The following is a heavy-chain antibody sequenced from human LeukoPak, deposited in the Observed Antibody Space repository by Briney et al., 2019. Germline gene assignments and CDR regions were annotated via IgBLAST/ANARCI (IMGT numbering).Heavy chain of an antibody. CDR1: GFTFGSYA. Sequence: AGGSLRLSCAASGFTFGSYAMSWVRQAPGKGLEWVSAISGSGGSTYYADSVKGRFTISRDNSKNTLYLQMNSLRAEDTAVYYCAKDPWGTVVTAFDYWGQGTLVTVSS. D-gene: IGHD4-23*01. J-gene: IGHJ4*02. V-gene: IGHV3-23*01. CDR2: ISGSGGST. CDR3: AKDPWGTVVTAFDY.